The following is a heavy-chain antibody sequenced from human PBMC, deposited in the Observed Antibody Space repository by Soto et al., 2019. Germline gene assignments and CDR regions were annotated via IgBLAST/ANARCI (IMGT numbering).Heavy chain of an antibody. V-gene: IGHV1-2*04. Sequence: APVKVSCKASGYRFTDYHIHWVRQAPGQGLELLGRINPKSGGTSTAQKFQGWVTMTRDRSISTVYMELTRLRSDDTDVYFCARGHSTDCSNGVCSFFYNHEMDVWGQGTTVTVSS. CDR3: ARGHSTDCSNGVCSFFYNHEMDV. J-gene: IGHJ6*02. CDR2: INPKSGGT. D-gene: IGHD2-8*01. CDR1: GYRFTDYH.